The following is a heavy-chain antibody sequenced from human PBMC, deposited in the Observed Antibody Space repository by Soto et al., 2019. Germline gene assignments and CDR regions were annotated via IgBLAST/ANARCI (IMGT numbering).Heavy chain of an antibody. J-gene: IGHJ4*02. V-gene: IGHV3-23*01. CDR3: AKDKRGCSSTSRYLYYFDY. D-gene: IGHD2-2*01. CDR1: GFTFSSYA. CDR2: ISGSGGST. Sequence: GGSLRLSCAASGFTFSSYAMSWVRQAPGKGLEWVSAISGSGGSTYYADSVKGRFTISRDNSKNTLYLQMNSLRAEDTAVYYCAKDKRGCSSTSRYLYYFDYWGQGTLVTVSS.